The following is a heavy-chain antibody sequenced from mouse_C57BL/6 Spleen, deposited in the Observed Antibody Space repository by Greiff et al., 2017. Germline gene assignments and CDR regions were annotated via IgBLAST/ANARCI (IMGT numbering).Heavy chain of an antibody. V-gene: IGHV1-81*01. CDR1: GYTFTSYG. Sequence: VQLQESGAELARPGASVKLSCKASGYTFTSYGISWVKQRTGQGLEWIGEIYPRSGNTYYNEKFKGKATLTADKSSSTAYMELRSLTSEDSAVYFCARHELGGAMDYWGQGTSVTVSS. D-gene: IGHD4-1*01. J-gene: IGHJ4*01. CDR2: IYPRSGNT. CDR3: ARHELGGAMDY.